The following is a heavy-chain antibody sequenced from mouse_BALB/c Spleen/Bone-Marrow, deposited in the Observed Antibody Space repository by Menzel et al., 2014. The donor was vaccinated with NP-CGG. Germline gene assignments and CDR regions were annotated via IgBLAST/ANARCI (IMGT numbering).Heavy chain of an antibody. CDR3: ARGGSSYGWYFDV. D-gene: IGHD1-1*01. V-gene: IGHV14-3*02. CDR1: GFNIKDPY. Sequence: LVKPGASVKLSCTASGFNIKDPYMHWVKQRPEQGLEWIGRIDPANGNTKYDPKFQGKATITADTSSNTAHLQLSSLTSEDTAVYYCARGGSSYGWYFDVWGAGTTVTVSS. J-gene: IGHJ1*01. CDR2: IDPANGNT.